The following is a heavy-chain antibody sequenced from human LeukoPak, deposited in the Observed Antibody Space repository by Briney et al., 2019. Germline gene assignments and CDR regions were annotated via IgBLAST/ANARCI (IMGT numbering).Heavy chain of an antibody. D-gene: IGHD1-1*01. CDR3: ARLLLQLDRQNWFDP. V-gene: IGHV5-51*01. CDR2: IYPGDSDT. CDR1: GYSFTSYW. J-gene: IGHJ5*02. Sequence: GESLKISCKGSGYSFTSYWIGWVRQMPGKGLEWMGIIYPGDSDTRYRPSFQGQVTISADKSISTAYLQWSSLKASDTAMYYCARLLLQLDRQNWFDPWGQGTLVTVSS.